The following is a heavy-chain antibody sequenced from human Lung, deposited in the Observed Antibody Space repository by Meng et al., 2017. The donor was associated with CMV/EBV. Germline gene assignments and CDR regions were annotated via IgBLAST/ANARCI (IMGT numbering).Heavy chain of an antibody. CDR2: FDPEDGET. D-gene: IGHD2-21*02. Sequence: ASXXVSCKVSGYNIIELSMQWVRQAPGKGLEWMGGFDPEDGETIFAQKFQGRVRLTEDTSTNTAYMELRSLTSADTAVYYCVTDDLCSGGDCSVGYWGQG. CDR3: VTDDLCSGGDCSVGY. V-gene: IGHV1-24*01. CDR1: GYNIIELS. J-gene: IGHJ4*02.